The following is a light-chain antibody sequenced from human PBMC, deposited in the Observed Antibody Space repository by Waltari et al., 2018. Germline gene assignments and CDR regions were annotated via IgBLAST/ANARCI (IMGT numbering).Light chain of an antibody. V-gene: IGKV4-1*01. J-gene: IGKJ2*01. Sequence: DFVLTQSPDSLAVSLGARATINCTSSRSVLYNYNNKNYLAWYQQKPGQPPKLLIYRASMRESGVPDRFSGSGSATDFTLTINSLQAEDVATYYCQHYYSAPYTFGQGTKVEI. CDR1: RSVLYNYNNKNY. CDR3: QHYYSAPYT. CDR2: RAS.